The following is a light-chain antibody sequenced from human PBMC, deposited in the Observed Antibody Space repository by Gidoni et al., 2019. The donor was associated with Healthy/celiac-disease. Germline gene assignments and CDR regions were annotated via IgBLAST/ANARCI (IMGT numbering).Light chain of an antibody. CDR3: QQSYSTPH. CDR1: QSISSY. CDR2: AAS. J-gene: IGKJ3*01. Sequence: DIQMTQTPSSLSASVGERVTITCRASQSISSYLNWYQQKPGKAPKLLIYAASSLQSGVPSRFSGSGSGTDFTLTISSLQPEDFATYYCQQSYSTPHFGPGTKVDIK. V-gene: IGKV1-39*01.